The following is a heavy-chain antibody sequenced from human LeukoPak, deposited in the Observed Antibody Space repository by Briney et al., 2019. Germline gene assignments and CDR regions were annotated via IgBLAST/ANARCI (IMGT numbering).Heavy chain of an antibody. V-gene: IGHV3-23*01. CDR1: GFTFSSYA. J-gene: IGHJ1*01. CDR3: ARKTSSGWYEYFQH. CDR2: ISGSGVST. D-gene: IGHD6-19*01. Sequence: EAGGSLRPPCAASGFTFSSYAMSWVRQAPGKGLEWVSAISGSGVSTYYADSVKGRFTITRDNSKNTLYLQMNTMRDEDTAVYYCARKTSSGWYEYFQHWGQGTLVTVSS.